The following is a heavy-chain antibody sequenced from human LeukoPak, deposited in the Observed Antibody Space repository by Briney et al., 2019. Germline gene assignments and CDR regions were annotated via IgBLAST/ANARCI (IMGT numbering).Heavy chain of an antibody. CDR3: ARDKGSQFDP. CDR2: IIPIFGTA. Sequence: GASVKVSCKASGGTFSSYAISWVRQAPGQGLEWMGGIIPIFGTANYAQKFQGRVTITADESTSTAYMELRSLRSDDTAVYYCARDKGSQFDPWGQGTLVTVSS. CDR1: GGTFSSYA. D-gene: IGHD2-15*01. J-gene: IGHJ5*02. V-gene: IGHV1-69*13.